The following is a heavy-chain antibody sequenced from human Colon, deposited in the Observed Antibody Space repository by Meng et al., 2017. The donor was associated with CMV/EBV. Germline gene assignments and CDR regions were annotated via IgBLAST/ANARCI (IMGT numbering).Heavy chain of an antibody. V-gene: IGHV4-59*01. CDR1: GGSISSYY. J-gene: IGHJ5*02. Sequence: SETLSLTCTVSGGSISSYYWSWIRQPPGKGLEWIGYIYYSGSTNYNPSLKRRVTISVDTSKNQFSLKLSSVTAADTAVYYCAREGYNWNYGGTGWFDPWGQGTLVTVSS. CDR3: AREGYNWNYGGTGWFDP. D-gene: IGHD1-7*01. CDR2: IYYSGST.